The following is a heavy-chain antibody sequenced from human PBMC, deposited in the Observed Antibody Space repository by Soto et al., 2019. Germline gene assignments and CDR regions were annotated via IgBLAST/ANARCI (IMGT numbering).Heavy chain of an antibody. CDR2: INSDGSSA. J-gene: IGHJ4*02. CDR3: ARDSPDYGDYPSY. Sequence: GGSQRLSCAVSGLTFNRFWMHWVRQAPGKGLVWVSHINSDGSSATYADSVEGRFTISRDNAKNTLYLQMNSLRVEDTAMYYCARDSPDYGDYPSYWGQGTLVTVSS. CDR1: GLTFNRFW. D-gene: IGHD4-17*01. V-gene: IGHV3-74*03.